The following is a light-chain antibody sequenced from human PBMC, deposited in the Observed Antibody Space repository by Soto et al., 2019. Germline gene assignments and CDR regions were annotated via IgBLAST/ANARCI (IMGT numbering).Light chain of an antibody. V-gene: IGLV2-23*02. CDR3: CSYAGSSMFV. J-gene: IGLJ2*01. Sequence: QSALTQPASVSGSPGQSITISCTGSSSDVGTYNLVSWYQHHPGKAPKLMISEVVKRPSGVSNRFSGSKSGNTASLTISGLKAEDGANYYCCSYAGSSMFVFGGGTKLTVL. CDR1: SSDVGTYNL. CDR2: EVV.